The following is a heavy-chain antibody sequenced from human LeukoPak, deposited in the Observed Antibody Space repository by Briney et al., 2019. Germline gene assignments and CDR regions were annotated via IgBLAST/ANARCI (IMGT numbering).Heavy chain of an antibody. CDR3: AKGRRGSYYSGKDY. V-gene: IGHV3-53*01. Sequence: GGSLRLSCAASGFTVSSNFMNWVRQAPGKGLEWVSDYADSVKGRFTISRDNSKNTLYLQMNSLRAEDTAVYYCAKGRRGSYYSGKDYWGQGTLVTVSS. D-gene: IGHD3-22*01. J-gene: IGHJ4*02. CDR1: GFTVSSNF.